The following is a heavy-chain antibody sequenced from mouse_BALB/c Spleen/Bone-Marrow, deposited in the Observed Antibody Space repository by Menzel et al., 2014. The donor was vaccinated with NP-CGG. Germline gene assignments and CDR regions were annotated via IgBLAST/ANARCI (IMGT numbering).Heavy chain of an antibody. V-gene: IGHV5-6*01. Sequence: EVQLLESGGDLVKPGGSLKLSCAASGFTFSSYGMSWGRQTPDKRLEWGATINSGVTYIYHAESGKGQFTISRDNPKNALCRQMRSLKSEDTATYYCERGGEPGDEYATDFWGQGSSVSVSA. CDR2: INSGVTYI. CDR1: GFTFSSYG. J-gene: IGHJ4*01. CDR3: ERGGEPGDEYATDF.